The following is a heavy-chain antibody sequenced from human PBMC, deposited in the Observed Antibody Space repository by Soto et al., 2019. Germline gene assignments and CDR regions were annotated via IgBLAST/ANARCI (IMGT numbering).Heavy chain of an antibody. CDR2: IYYSGST. V-gene: IGHV4-39*01. D-gene: IGHD6-13*01. J-gene: IGHJ6*02. Sequence: QLQLQESGPGLVKPSETLSLTCTVSGGSISSSSYYWGWIRQPPGKGLEWIGSIYYSGSTYYNPSLKSRVTISVDTSKNQFSLKLSSVTAADTAVYYCARRLYSSSWYQAAGMDVWGQGTTVTVSS. CDR3: ARRLYSSSWYQAAGMDV. CDR1: GGSISSSSYY.